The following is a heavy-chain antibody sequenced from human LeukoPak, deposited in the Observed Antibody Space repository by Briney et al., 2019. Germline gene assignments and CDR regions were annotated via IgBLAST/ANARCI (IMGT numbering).Heavy chain of an antibody. J-gene: IGHJ4*02. V-gene: IGHV1-69*13. CDR1: GGTFSSYA. Sequence: ASVKVSCKASGGTFSSYAISWVRQAPGQGLEWMGGIIPIFGTANYAQKFQGRVTITADESTSTAYMELSSLRSEDTAVYYCVRAGRAYYDILTGYYCFDYWGQGTLVTVSS. D-gene: IGHD3-9*01. CDR2: IIPIFGTA. CDR3: VRAGRAYYDILTGYYCFDY.